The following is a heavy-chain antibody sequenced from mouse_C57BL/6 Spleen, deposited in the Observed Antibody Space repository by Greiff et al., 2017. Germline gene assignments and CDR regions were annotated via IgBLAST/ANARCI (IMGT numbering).Heavy chain of an antibody. CDR2: IYPGDGDT. CDR3: ADLITTDY. J-gene: IGHJ2*01. V-gene: IGHV1-82*01. Sequence: VKLQESGPELVKPGASVKISCKASGYAFSSSWMNWVKQRPGKGLEWIGRIYPGDGDTNYNGKFKGKATLTADKSSSTAYMQLSSLTSEDSAVYFCADLITTDYWGQGTTLTVSS. D-gene: IGHD1-2*01. CDR1: GYAFSSSW.